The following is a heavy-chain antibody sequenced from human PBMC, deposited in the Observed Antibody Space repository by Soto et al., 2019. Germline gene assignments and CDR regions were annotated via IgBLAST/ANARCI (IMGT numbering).Heavy chain of an antibody. Sequence: QVQLQESGPGLVKPSGTLSLTCAVSCGSVNSSIWWTWVRQPPGKGLEWIGEIHPSGSTSYNPSLMSRVTMSGDTSKNDFSLNLTSVTAADTAVYYCTRRRPLDIVIIEGYYFDIWGQGTLVTVSS. D-gene: IGHD2-2*03. CDR3: TRRRPLDIVIIEGYYFDI. CDR2: IHPSGST. J-gene: IGHJ4*02. V-gene: IGHV4-4*02. CDR1: CGSVNSSIW.